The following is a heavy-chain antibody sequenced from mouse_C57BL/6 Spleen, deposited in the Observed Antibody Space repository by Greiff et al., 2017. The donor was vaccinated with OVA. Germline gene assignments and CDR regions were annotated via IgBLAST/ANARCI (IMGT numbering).Heavy chain of an antibody. V-gene: IGHV1-4*01. J-gene: IGHJ1*03. CDR1: GYTFTSYT. D-gene: IGHD1-1*01. Sequence: VKLVESGAELARPGASVKMSCKASGYTFTSYTMHWVKQRPGQGLEWIGYINPSSGYTKYNQKFKDKATLTADKSSSTAYMQLSSLTSEDSAVYYCARWAYGSSYGYFDVWGTGTTVTVSS. CDR3: ARWAYGSSYGYFDV. CDR2: INPSSGYT.